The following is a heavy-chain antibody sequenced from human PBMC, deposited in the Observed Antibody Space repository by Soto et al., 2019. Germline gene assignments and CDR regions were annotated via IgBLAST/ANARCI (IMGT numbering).Heavy chain of an antibody. CDR2: ISSDGSSK. Sequence: QVQLVESGGGVVQSGRSLRLSCTASGFTFSTYGMHWVRQAPGKGLEWVALISSDGSSKFYADSVKGRFTISRDNSKNRLYLQMNSLRAEDTAVYYCAQVGYCRARSCYSADAFAMWGQGTMVHVSS. CDR1: GFTFSTYG. V-gene: IGHV3-30*18. D-gene: IGHD2-15*01. CDR3: AQVGYCRARSCYSADAFAM. J-gene: IGHJ3*02.